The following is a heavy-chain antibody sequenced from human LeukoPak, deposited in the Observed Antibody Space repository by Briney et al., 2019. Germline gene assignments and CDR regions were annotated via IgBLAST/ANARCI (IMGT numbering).Heavy chain of an antibody. D-gene: IGHD2-2*01. Sequence: GGSLRLSCAASGFTFSSYAMGWVRQAPGKGLEWVSAISGSGGSTYYADSVKGRFTISRDNSKNTLYLQMNSLRAEDTAVYYCAKDLRCSSTSCPSSGAFDIWGQGTMVTVSS. CDR1: GFTFSSYA. V-gene: IGHV3-23*01. CDR3: AKDLRCSSTSCPSSGAFDI. J-gene: IGHJ3*02. CDR2: ISGSGGST.